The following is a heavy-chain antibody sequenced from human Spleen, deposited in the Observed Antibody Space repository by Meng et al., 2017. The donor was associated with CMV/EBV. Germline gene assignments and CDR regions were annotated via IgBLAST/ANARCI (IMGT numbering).Heavy chain of an antibody. CDR1: GGSITSYY. J-gene: IGHJ4*02. CDR2: IYYSGST. Sequence: SETLSLTCTVSGGSITSYYWSWIRQPPGKGLEWIGYIYYSGSTNYNPSLKSRVTISVDTSKNQFSLKLSSVTAADTAVYYCARGYNWNYFDYWGQGTLVTVSS. CDR3: ARGYNWNYFDY. V-gene: IGHV4-59*01. D-gene: IGHD1-20*01.